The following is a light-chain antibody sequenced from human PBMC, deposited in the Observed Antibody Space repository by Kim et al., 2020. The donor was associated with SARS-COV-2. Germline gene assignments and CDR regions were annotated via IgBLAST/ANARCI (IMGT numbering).Light chain of an antibody. J-gene: IGKJ2*01. CDR2: WAS. V-gene: IGKV4-1*01. CDR3: QQYYSSPFT. Sequence: DIAMTQSPDSLAVSLGERATINCKSSQSVLDTSNNQIYLAWYQQRPGQPPKLLISWASIRESGVPDRISGSGSGTDFTLTITSLQAEDVALFYGQQYYSSPFTCGQGTKLEI. CDR1: QSVLDTSNNQIY.